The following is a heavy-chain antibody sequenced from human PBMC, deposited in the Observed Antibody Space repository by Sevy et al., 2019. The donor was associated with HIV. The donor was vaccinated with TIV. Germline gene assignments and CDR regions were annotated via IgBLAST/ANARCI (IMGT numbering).Heavy chain of an antibody. V-gene: IGHV2-5*02. CDR2: IYWDDDK. CDR1: GFSLATSGVG. CDR3: AHGLDDTVVMVYGDFDY. D-gene: IGHD2-8*01. J-gene: IGHJ4*02. Sequence: SGPTLVKPTQTLTLTCTLSGFSLATSGVGVGWIRQPPGKALEWLALIYWDDDKRYNPSLKGRLTITKDSSKNQVVLIMTNMDPVDTATYYCAHGLDDTVVMVYGDFDYWGQGALGTVSS.